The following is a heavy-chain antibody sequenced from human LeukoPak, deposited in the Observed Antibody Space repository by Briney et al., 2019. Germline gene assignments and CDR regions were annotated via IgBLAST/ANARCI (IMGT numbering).Heavy chain of an antibody. Sequence: PGGSLRLSCAASGFIFSSYSMNWVRQAPGKGLEWVSSITSSSSYIYYADSVKGRFTLSRDNAKNSLYLQMNSLRAEDTAVYYCAGSIAAAGAYYFDYWGQGTLVTVSS. CDR3: AGSIAAAGAYYFDY. D-gene: IGHD6-13*01. CDR2: ITSSSSYI. V-gene: IGHV3-21*01. CDR1: GFIFSSYS. J-gene: IGHJ4*02.